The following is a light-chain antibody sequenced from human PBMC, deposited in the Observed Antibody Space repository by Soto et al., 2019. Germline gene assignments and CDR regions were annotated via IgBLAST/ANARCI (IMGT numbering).Light chain of an antibody. CDR1: QSIGSSY. CDR2: GAS. V-gene: IGKV3-20*01. CDR3: QKYSSSPIT. Sequence: VLTQSPGTLSLSPGDSATLSCRASQSIGSSYLAWYQQKTGQAPRLLIYGASSRATGIPDRFSGGGSGTDLSLTISSLDPEDFAVYYCQKYSSSPITCGQGTRLEIK. J-gene: IGKJ5*01.